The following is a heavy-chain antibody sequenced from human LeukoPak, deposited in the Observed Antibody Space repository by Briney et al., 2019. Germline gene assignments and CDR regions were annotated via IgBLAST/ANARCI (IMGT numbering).Heavy chain of an antibody. Sequence: GESLKTSCKGSGYSFTNYWIGWVRQMPGRGLEWMGIIYPDDSDTRYSPSFQGQVTISADKSISTAYLQWSSLKASDTAMYYCARQIGLAAANWFDPWGQGTLVTVSS. V-gene: IGHV5-51*01. D-gene: IGHD6-13*01. CDR2: IYPDDSDT. J-gene: IGHJ5*02. CDR3: ARQIGLAAANWFDP. CDR1: GYSFTNYW.